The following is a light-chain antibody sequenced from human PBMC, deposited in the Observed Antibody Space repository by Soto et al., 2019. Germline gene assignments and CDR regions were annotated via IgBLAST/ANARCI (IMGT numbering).Light chain of an antibody. CDR1: SSDVGAYNC. Sequence: QSALTQPASVSGSPGQSITISCTGTSSDVGAYNCVSWYQQHPGKAPKLMIYEVSNRPSGVSDRFSGSRSGNTASLTISGLQAEDESDYYCISYTSSSTWVFGGGTKLTVL. CDR3: ISYTSSSTWV. J-gene: IGLJ3*02. CDR2: EVS. V-gene: IGLV2-14*01.